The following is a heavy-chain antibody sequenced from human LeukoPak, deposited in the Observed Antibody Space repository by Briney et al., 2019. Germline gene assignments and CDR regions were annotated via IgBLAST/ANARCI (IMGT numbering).Heavy chain of an antibody. D-gene: IGHD3-22*01. CDR2: ISGSGGST. CDR1: GFTFSTYD. J-gene: IGHJ4*02. V-gene: IGHV3-23*01. CDR3: AKDRPYYYDSSGYYHFDY. Sequence: GGSLRLSCTASGFTFSTYDMSWVRQAQGKGGEWGSAISGSGGSTYYAASVKGRFTISRDNSKNTLYLQMNSLRAEDTAVYYCAKDRPYYYDSSGYYHFDYWGQGTLVTVSS.